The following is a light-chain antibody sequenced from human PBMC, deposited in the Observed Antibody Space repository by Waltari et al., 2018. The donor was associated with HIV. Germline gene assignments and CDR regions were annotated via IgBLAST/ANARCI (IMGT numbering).Light chain of an antibody. CDR3: AAWDDSLNGVV. V-gene: IGLV1-44*01. CDR1: SSNTGRTT. Sequence: QSVLTQPPSASGTPGQRVTISCSGSSSNTGRTTVNWYQQLPGTAPKLLIYSNNQRPAGVPDRFSGSKSGTSASLAIRGLQSEDEADYYCAAWDDSLNGVVFGGGTKLTVL. CDR2: SNN. J-gene: IGLJ2*01.